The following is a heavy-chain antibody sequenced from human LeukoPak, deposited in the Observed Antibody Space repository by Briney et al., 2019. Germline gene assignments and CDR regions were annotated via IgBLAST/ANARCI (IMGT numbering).Heavy chain of an antibody. J-gene: IGHJ4*02. D-gene: IGHD3-9*01. CDR3: ASSSYYDILTGYYF. CDR2: INPNRGGT. Sequence: GASVKVSCKASRYTFTRYYMHWVRQAPGQGREWMGWINPNRGGTDYAPKFHARVTMTRDTSISTAYMALSRLRSDDTAVYYCASSSYYDILTGYYFWGQGTLVTVSS. V-gene: IGHV1-2*02. CDR1: RYTFTRYY.